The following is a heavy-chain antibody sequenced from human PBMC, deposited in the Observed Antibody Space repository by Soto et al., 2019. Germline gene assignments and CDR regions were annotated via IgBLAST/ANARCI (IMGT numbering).Heavy chain of an antibody. CDR3: ARESEDLTSNFDY. CDR1: GFTFTRYS. CDR2: ISSTTNYI. J-gene: IGHJ4*02. Sequence: GGSLRLSCAASGFTFTRYSMNWVRQAPGKGLEWVSSISSTTNYIYYGDSMKGRFTISRDNAKNSLYLEMNSLGAEDTAVYYCARESEDLTSNFDYWGQGTLVTVSS. V-gene: IGHV3-21*06.